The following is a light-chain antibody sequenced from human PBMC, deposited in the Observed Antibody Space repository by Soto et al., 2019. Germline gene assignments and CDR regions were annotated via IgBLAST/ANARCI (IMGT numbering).Light chain of an antibody. CDR3: AAWDDSLNGYV. V-gene: IGLV1-44*01. CDR1: SSNIGSYT. CDR2: SNS. J-gene: IGLJ1*01. Sequence: QSVLIQPPSASGTPGQRVTVSCSGVSSNIGSYTVNWYQQLPGAAPKLLIYSNSQRPSGVPDRFSASKSGTSASLAISGLQSEDEAEYYCAAWDDSLNGYVFGPGTKLTVL.